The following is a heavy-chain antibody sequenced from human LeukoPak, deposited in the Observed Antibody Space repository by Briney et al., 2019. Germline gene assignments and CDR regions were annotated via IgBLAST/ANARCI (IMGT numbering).Heavy chain of an antibody. D-gene: IGHD5-18*01. J-gene: IGHJ5*02. CDR3: ARGRGYSQSNWVDP. CDR2: ISGGGVST. CDR1: GFTFRGYA. V-gene: IGHV3-23*01. Sequence: GGSLRLSCAASGFTFRGYAMSWVRQAPGRGLEWVSAISGGGVSTYYADSVKGRFTISRDNSKNTLYLQMNSLRAEDTAVYYCARGRGYSQSNWVDPWGQGTMVTVSA.